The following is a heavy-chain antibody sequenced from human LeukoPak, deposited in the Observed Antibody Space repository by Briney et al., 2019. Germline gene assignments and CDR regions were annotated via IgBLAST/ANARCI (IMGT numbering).Heavy chain of an antibody. V-gene: IGHV4-61*02. CDR1: GGSISSCSYY. CDR3: ARSAGVYSTRGYFDY. J-gene: IGHJ4*02. Sequence: SETLSLTCTVSGGSISSCSYYWSWIRQPAGKGLEWIGRIYTSGSTNYNPSLKSRVTISVDTSKNQFSLKLSSATAADTAVYYCARSAGVYSTRGYFDYWGQGTLVTVSS. CDR2: IYTSGST. D-gene: IGHD6-13*01.